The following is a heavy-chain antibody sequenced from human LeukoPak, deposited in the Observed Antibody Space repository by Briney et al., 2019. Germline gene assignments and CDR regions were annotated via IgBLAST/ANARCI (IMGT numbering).Heavy chain of an antibody. J-gene: IGHJ4*02. CDR2: ISSNGGST. CDR3: VKENPGYSSGIPFDY. D-gene: IGHD6-19*01. CDR1: GFTFSSYA. V-gene: IGHV3-64D*06. Sequence: GGSRRLSCSASGFTFSSYAMHWVRQAPGKGLEYVSAISSNGGSTYYADSVKGRFTISRDNSKNTLYLQMSSLRAEDTAVYYCVKENPGYSSGIPFDYWGQGTLVTVSS.